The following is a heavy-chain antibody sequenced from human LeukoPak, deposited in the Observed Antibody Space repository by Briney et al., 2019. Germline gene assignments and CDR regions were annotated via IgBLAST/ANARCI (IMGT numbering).Heavy chain of an antibody. CDR2: IWYDGSNK. CDR1: GFMFSSSG. CDR3: ARELSPVVKYYFDD. D-gene: IGHD3-22*01. J-gene: IGHJ4*02. V-gene: IGHV3-33*01. Sequence: PGRSLRLSCAASGFMFSSSGMHWVRQAPGKGLEWVAVIWYDGSNKYYADSVKGRFTISRDNSKNTLYLQMNRLRAEDTAVYYCARELSPVVKYYFDDWGQGTLVTVSS.